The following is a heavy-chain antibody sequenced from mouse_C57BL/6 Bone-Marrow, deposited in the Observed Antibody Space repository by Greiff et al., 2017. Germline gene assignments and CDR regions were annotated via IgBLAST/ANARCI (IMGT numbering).Heavy chain of an antibody. V-gene: IGHV5-9-1*02. D-gene: IGHD2-4*01. Sequence: EVMLVESGEGLVKPGGSLKLSCAASGFTFSSYAMSWVRQTPEKRLEWVAYISSGGDYIYYADTVKGRFTISRDNARNTLYLQMSSLKSEDTAMYYGTRDSYDYDWFAYWGQGTLVTVSA. CDR2: ISSGGDYI. CDR3: TRDSYDYDWFAY. J-gene: IGHJ3*01. CDR1: GFTFSSYA.